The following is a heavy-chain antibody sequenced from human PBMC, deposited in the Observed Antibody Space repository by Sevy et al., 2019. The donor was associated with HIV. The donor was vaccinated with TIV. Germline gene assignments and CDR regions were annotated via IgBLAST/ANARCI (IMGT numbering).Heavy chain of an antibody. Sequence: ASVKVSCKASGYTFTSYGSSWVRQAPGQGLEWMGWISAYNGNTNYAQMLQGRVTMTTDTSTSTAYMELRSLRSDDTAVYYCARGPGYCSGGSCHRLDYWGQGTLVTVSS. CDR3: ARGPGYCSGGSCHRLDY. CDR2: ISAYNGNT. V-gene: IGHV1-18*04. D-gene: IGHD2-15*01. J-gene: IGHJ4*02. CDR1: GYTFTSYG.